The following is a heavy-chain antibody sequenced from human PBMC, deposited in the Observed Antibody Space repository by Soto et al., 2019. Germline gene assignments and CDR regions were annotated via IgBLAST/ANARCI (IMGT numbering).Heavy chain of an antibody. J-gene: IGHJ6*02. D-gene: IGHD4-17*01. V-gene: IGHV4-31*03. Sequence: TPSPPRPFSCCSLSRGGFLWGWVRQQPRKGLEWIGYIYYSGSTYYNPSLKSRITISLDTSKNQFSLKLSSVTAADTAVYYYARVRPTVTLYYYGMDVWGQGTTVTVSS. CDR3: ARVRPTVTLYYYGMDV. CDR2: IYYSGST. CDR1: CCSLSRGGFL.